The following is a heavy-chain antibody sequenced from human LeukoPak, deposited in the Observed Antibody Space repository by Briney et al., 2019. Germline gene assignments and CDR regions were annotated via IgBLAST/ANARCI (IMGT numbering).Heavy chain of an antibody. CDR3: AVTYYDFWSGYFYFDY. J-gene: IGHJ4*02. CDR2: IYYSGST. CDR1: GGSISSYY. D-gene: IGHD3-3*01. Sequence: PSETLSLTCTVSGGSISSYYWSWIRQPPGEGLEWIGYIYYSGSTNYNPSLRSRVTISVDTSKNQFSLKLSSVTAADTAVYYCAVTYYDFWSGYFYFDYWGQGTLVTVSS. V-gene: IGHV4-59*01.